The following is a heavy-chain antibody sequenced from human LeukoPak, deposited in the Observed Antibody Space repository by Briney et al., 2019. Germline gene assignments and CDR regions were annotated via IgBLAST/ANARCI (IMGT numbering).Heavy chain of an antibody. V-gene: IGHV3-30-3*01. D-gene: IGHD2-2*01. J-gene: IGHJ4*02. CDR2: ISYDGSNK. Sequence: GGSLRLSCAASGFTFSSYWMSWVRQAPGKGLEWVAVISYDGSNKYYADSVKGRFTISRDNSKNTLYLQMNSLRAEDTAVYYCARKGSTSYDSPDFDYWGQGTLVTVSS. CDR1: GFTFSSYW. CDR3: ARKGSTSYDSPDFDY.